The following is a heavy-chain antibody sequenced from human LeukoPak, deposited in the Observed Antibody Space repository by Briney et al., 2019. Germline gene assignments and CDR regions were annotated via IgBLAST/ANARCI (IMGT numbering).Heavy chain of an antibody. Sequence: EGSLRLSCAASGFTFSSYSMNWVRQAPGKGLEWVSYISSSSSTIYYADSVKGRFTISRDNAKNSLYLQMNSLRAEDTAVYYCARDPAYYDSSGYGYWGQGTLVTVSS. CDR2: ISSSSSTI. CDR1: GFTFSSYS. D-gene: IGHD3-22*01. V-gene: IGHV3-48*01. J-gene: IGHJ4*02. CDR3: ARDPAYYDSSGYGY.